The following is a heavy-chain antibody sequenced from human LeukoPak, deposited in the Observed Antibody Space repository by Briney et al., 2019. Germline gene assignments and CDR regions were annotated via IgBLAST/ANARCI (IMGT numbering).Heavy chain of an antibody. V-gene: IGHV4-34*01. J-gene: IGHJ5*02. CDR2: IYHSGST. Sequence: SETLSLTCAVYGGSFSSYYWSWIRQPPGKGLEWIGSIYHSGSTYYNPSLKSRVTISVDTSKNQFSLKLSSVTAADTAVYYCARRIVGATNWFDPWGQGTLVTVSS. CDR3: ARRIVGATNWFDP. CDR1: GGSFSSYY. D-gene: IGHD1-26*01.